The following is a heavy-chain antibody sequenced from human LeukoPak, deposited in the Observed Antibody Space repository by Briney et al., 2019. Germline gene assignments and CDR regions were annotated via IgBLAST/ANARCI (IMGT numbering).Heavy chain of an antibody. Sequence: GGSLRPSCAASGFTVSSNYMSWVRQAPGKGLEWVSVIYSGGSTYYADSVKGRFTISRDNSKNTLYLQMNSLRAEDTAVYYCAKAHILTGYYISPFDYWGQGTLVTVSS. J-gene: IGHJ4*02. D-gene: IGHD3-9*01. CDR1: GFTVSSNY. CDR3: AKAHILTGYYISPFDY. V-gene: IGHV3-53*05. CDR2: IYSGGST.